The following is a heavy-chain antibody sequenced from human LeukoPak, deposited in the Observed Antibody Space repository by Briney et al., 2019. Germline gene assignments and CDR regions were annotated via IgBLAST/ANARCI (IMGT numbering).Heavy chain of an antibody. V-gene: IGHV4-34*01. D-gene: IGHD3-9*01. Sequence: PSETLSLTCAVYGGSISGYYWSWIRQPPGKGLEWVGEIHNSGGTSYNPSLKSRATISIDTSKNQLSLKLSSVTAADTAVYYCARGNILSGYCFDFWGQGALGTVSS. CDR3: ARGNILSGYCFDF. CDR2: IHNSGGT. CDR1: GGSISGYY. J-gene: IGHJ4*02.